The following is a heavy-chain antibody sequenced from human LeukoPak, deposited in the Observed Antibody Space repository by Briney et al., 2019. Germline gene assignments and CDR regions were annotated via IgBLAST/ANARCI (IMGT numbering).Heavy chain of an antibody. V-gene: IGHV3-74*01. J-gene: IGHJ4*02. CDR2: IKSDGSGT. Sequence: GGSLRLSCAASGFSFSTTWMHWVRQAPGKGLVWVSRIKSDGSGTSYADSVKGRFTISRDNAKNTLYLQMNSLRDEDAAVYYCARDWFYCTDYWGQRTLVTVSS. CDR1: GFSFSTTW. D-gene: IGHD2-21*02. CDR3: ARDWFYCTDY.